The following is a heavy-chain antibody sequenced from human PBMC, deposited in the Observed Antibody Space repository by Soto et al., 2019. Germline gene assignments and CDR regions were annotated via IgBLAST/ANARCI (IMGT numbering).Heavy chain of an antibody. CDR2: IYWDDDK. CDR3: VHRAY. CDR1: GFSLSTSGVN. Sequence: QITLKESGPPVVKPTQTLTLTCTFSGFSLSTSGVNVGWIRQPPGKTLEWLALIYWDDDKRYSPSLQSRHTITKDTSKNQVVLTMTNMDPVDTATYYCVHRAYWGQGTLVTVSS. V-gene: IGHV2-5*02. J-gene: IGHJ4*02.